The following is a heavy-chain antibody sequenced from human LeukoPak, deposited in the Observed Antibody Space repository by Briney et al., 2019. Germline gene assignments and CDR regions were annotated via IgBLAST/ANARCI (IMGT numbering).Heavy chain of an antibody. CDR3: ARGPGSSWYEVDYYYGMDV. CDR1: GYTFTSYG. J-gene: IGHJ6*02. CDR2: ISAYNGNT. V-gene: IGHV1-18*01. D-gene: IGHD6-13*01. Sequence: ASVKVSCKASGYTFTSYGISWVRQAPGQGLEWMGWISAYNGNTNYAQKFQGRVTITRDTSASTAYMELSSLRSEDTAVYYCARGPGSSWYEVDYYYGMDVWGQGTTVTVSS.